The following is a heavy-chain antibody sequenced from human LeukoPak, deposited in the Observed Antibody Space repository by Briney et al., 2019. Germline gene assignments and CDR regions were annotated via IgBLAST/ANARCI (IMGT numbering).Heavy chain of an antibody. V-gene: IGHV3-23*01. CDR1: GFTFSSYA. J-gene: IGHJ4*02. Sequence: PGGSLRLSCAASGFTFSSYAMSWVRQAPGKGLEWVSGISGSGGSTYYADSVKGRFTISRDNSKNTLYLQMNSLRAEDTAVYYCAKAHIVVVVAAVFDYWGQGTLVTVSS. CDR2: ISGSGGST. D-gene: IGHD2-15*01. CDR3: AKAHIVVVVAAVFDY.